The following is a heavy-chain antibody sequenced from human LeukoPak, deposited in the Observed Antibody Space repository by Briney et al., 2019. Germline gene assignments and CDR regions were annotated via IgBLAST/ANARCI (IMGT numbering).Heavy chain of an antibody. Sequence: ASVKVSCKASGYTFTSYGISWVRQAPGQGLEWMGRIIPILGIANYAQKFQGRVTITADKSTSTAYMELSSLRSEDTAVYYCAREHSGYGYFDYWGQGTLVTVSS. CDR1: GYTFTSYG. D-gene: IGHD5-12*01. CDR2: IIPILGIA. CDR3: AREHSGYGYFDY. V-gene: IGHV1-69*04. J-gene: IGHJ4*02.